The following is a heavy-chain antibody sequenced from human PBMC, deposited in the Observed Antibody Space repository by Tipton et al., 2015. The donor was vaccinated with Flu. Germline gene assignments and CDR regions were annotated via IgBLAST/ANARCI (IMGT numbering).Heavy chain of an antibody. J-gene: IGHJ4*02. CDR1: GFSVSRNY. D-gene: IGHD2-2*01. V-gene: IGHV3-53*01. CDR3: ARGRGYCVTTTCLLPFDF. CDR2: IYSGGST. Sequence: SLRLSCAASGFSVSRNYMSWVRQAPGKGLEWVSVIYSGGSTKYADSVKGRFTISRDNSKNTLYLQLNSLRAEDTAVYYCARGRGYCVTTTCLLPFDFWGQGTLVTVSS.